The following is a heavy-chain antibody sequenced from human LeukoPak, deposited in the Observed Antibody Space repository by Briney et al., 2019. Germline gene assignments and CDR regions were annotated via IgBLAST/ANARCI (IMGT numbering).Heavy chain of an antibody. CDR3: ARESATTRTGWYFDY. V-gene: IGHV3-23*01. J-gene: IGHJ4*02. Sequence: GGSLRLSCAASGFTFSSYTMSWVRQAPGKGLEWVSTITTSDGNTYYADSVKGRFTVSRDNSKNTLFLQMNSLRAEDTAVYYCARESATTRTGWYFDYWGQGTLVTVSS. D-gene: IGHD6-25*01. CDR2: ITTSDGNT. CDR1: GFTFSSYT.